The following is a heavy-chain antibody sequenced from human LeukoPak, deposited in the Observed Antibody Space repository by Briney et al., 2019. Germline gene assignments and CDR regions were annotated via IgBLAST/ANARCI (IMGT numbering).Heavy chain of an antibody. CDR1: GASVSDGSYY. D-gene: IGHD1-1*01. J-gene: IGHJ4*02. CDR2: LYYSGHT. V-gene: IGHV4-61*03. CDR3: ARGLSTGREDYFDY. Sequence: SETLSLTCSVSGASVSDGSYYWSWIRQPPGKGLEWVVSLYYSGHTNYSPSLSGRVSTSIDTSNNPFSLNLTSVPAADTAVYYCARGLSTGREDYFDYWGQGTLVSVSS.